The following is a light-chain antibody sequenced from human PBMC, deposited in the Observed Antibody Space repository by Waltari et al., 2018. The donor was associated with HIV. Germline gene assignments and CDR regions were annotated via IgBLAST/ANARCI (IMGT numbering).Light chain of an antibody. CDR1: KLGEQY. Sequence: SYELTQPPSVSVSPGQTANITISGHKLGEQYVSWYQPKPGHSPPLVIYQDIKRPSGIPERFSGSNSENTATLTISGTQAMDESDYYCQAWDSSTVGFGGGTKLTVL. V-gene: IGLV3-1*01. CDR3: QAWDSSTVG. J-gene: IGLJ2*01. CDR2: QDI.